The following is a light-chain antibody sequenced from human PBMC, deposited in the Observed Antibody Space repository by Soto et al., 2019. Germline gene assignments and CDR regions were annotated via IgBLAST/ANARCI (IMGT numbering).Light chain of an antibody. CDR1: RDIKHY. CDR2: DAS. Sequence: DIQMTQSPSSLSASVGDRVTITCQASRDIKHYLNWYQQKPGKAPKLLIYDASSLQRGVPSRFSGSGSGTDFTFTISSLQPEDIGTYFCLHYDHLPMYTFGQGTRLEVK. CDR3: LHYDHLPMYT. V-gene: IGKV1-33*01. J-gene: IGKJ2*01.